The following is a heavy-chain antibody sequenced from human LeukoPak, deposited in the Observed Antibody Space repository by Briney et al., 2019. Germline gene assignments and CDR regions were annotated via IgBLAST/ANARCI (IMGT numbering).Heavy chain of an antibody. CDR3: ATTVAGTSAFDI. V-gene: IGHV3-30*04. CDR1: GFTFSSYA. CDR2: ISYDGSNK. Sequence: PGGSLTLSCAASGFTFSSYAMHWVRQAPGKGLEWVAVISYDGSNKYYADSVKGRFTISRDNSKNTLYLQMNSLRAEDTAVYYCATTVAGTSAFDIWGQGTMVTVSS. J-gene: IGHJ3*02. D-gene: IGHD6-19*01.